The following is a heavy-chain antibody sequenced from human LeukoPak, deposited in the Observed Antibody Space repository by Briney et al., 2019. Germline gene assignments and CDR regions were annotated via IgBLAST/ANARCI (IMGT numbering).Heavy chain of an antibody. CDR1: GFTFSNYW. CDR2: INSDGSDT. D-gene: IGHD1-7*01. CDR3: VRVRRNYYFDY. Sequence: GGSRRLSCAASGFTFSNYWLHWVRQAPGKGLVWVSRINSDGSDTTYADSVKGRFTISRDNAKNTLYLQMNSLRAEDTAVYYCVRVRRNYYFDYWGQGTLVTVSS. V-gene: IGHV3-74*01. J-gene: IGHJ4*02.